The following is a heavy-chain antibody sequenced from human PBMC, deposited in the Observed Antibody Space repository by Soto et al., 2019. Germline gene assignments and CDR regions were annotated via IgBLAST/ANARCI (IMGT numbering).Heavy chain of an antibody. CDR3: AREQIAARPGYYFDY. CDR1: GFTVSSNY. V-gene: IGHV3-66*01. Sequence: GGSLRLSCAASGFTVSSNYMSWVRQAPGKGLEWVSVIYSGGSTYYADSVKGRFTISRDNSKNTLYLQMNSLRAEDTAVYYCAREQIAARPGYYFDYWGQGTLVTVSS. J-gene: IGHJ4*02. CDR2: IYSGGST. D-gene: IGHD6-6*01.